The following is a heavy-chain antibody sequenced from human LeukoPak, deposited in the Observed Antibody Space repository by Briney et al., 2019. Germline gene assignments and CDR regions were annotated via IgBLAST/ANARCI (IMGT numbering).Heavy chain of an antibody. CDR2: ISSSSSTI. V-gene: IGHV3-48*02. CDR1: GFTFNSYS. CDR3: ASEPGITTTGTLAGDY. J-gene: IGHJ4*02. Sequence: GGSLRLSCAASGFTFNSYSMNWVRQAPGKGLEWVSYISSSSSTIYYADSVKGRFTISRDNAKNSLYLQMNSLRDEDTAAYYCASEPGITTTGTLAGDYWGQGTLVTVSS. D-gene: IGHD6-13*01.